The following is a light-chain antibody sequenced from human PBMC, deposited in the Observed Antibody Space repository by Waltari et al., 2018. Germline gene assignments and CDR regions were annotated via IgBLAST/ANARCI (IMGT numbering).Light chain of an antibody. J-gene: IGKJ1*01. CDR3: QQYGSSPRT. CDR2: GAS. CDR1: QSVSSRH. Sequence: EIVLTRSPGTLSLSPGERATLSCRASQSVSSRHVAWYQQKPGQAPRLLIYGASSRATGIPDRFSGSGSGTDFTLTISRLEPEDFAVYYCQQYGSSPRTFGQGTKVEIK. V-gene: IGKV3-20*01.